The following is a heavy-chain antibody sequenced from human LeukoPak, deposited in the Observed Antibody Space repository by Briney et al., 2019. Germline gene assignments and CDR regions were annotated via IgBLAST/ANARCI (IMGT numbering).Heavy chain of an antibody. J-gene: IGHJ5*02. CDR1: GYTFTSYY. D-gene: IGHD2-21*02. CDR3: ARDRGIVVVTAAPTNWFDP. Sequence: ASVTVSCKASGYTFTSYYMHWVRQAPGQGLEWMGIINPSGGSTSYAQKFQGRVTMTRDTSTSTVYMELSSLRSEDTAVYYCARDRGIVVVTAAPTNWFDPWGQGTLVTVSS. CDR2: INPSGGST. V-gene: IGHV1-46*01.